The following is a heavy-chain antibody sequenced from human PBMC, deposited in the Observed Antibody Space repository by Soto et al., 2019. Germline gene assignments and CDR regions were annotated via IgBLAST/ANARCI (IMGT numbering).Heavy chain of an antibody. CDR1: GGSISRYY. CDR3: ARQEFASIWYPFAY. D-gene: IGHD6-13*01. V-gene: IGHV4-59*01. Sequence: PSETLSLTCSVSGGSISRYYWSWIRQPPGKGLEWIGYIFYSGATNYNPSLESRVTMSVDTSKNQFSLKLASVTAADTAVCYCARQEFASIWYPFAYWGQGSLVTVSS. J-gene: IGHJ4*02. CDR2: IFYSGAT.